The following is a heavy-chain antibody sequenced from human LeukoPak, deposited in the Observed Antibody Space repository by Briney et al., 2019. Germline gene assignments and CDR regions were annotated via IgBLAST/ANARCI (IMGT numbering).Heavy chain of an antibody. CDR3: AAAGVVPAALGYYYGMDV. CDR2: IVVGSGNT. D-gene: IGHD2-2*01. J-gene: IGHJ6*04. Sequence: ASVKVSCKASGFTFTSSAVQWVRQARGQRLEWKGWIVVGSGNTNYAQKFQERVTITRDMSTSTAYMELSSLRSEDTAVYYCAAAGVVPAALGYYYGMDVWGKGTTVTVSS. V-gene: IGHV1-58*01. CDR1: GFTFTSSA.